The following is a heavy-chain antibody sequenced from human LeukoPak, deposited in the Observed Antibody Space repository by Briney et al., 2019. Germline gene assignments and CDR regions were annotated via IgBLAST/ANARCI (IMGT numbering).Heavy chain of an antibody. J-gene: IGHJ4*02. Sequence: PGGSLRLSCAASGFTFSSYAMSWVRQAPGKGLEWVANIKQDGSEKYYVDSVKGRFTISRDNAKNSLYLQMNSLRAEDTAVYCCASATIWGQGTLVTVSS. V-gene: IGHV3-7*01. CDR1: GFTFSSYA. CDR3: ASATI. CDR2: IKQDGSEK. D-gene: IGHD5-12*01.